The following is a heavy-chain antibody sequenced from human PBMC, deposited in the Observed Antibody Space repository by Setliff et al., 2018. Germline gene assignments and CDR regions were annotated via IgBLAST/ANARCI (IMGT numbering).Heavy chain of an antibody. J-gene: IGHJ6*02. D-gene: IGHD3-10*01. V-gene: IGHV4-61*02. Sequence: SETLSLTCSVSGDSINSGTYYWSWFRQSAGKGLEWIGRIYTGGSTNYNPSLKSRVTISVDTSKNQFSLKLSSVTAADTALYYCARVRSYGSGNYYYYYYDMDVWGQGTTVTVSS. CDR3: ARVRSYGSGNYYYYYYDMDV. CDR2: IYTGGST. CDR1: GDSINSGTYY.